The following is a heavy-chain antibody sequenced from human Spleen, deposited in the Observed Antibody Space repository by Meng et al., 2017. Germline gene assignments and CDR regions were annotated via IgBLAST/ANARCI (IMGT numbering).Heavy chain of an antibody. Sequence: SVMVSCKASGGTLSSYTISWVRQAPGQGLEWMGRIIPILGIANYAQKFQGRVTITADKSTSTAYMERSGLRSDDTAMYYCARDEDISGAGKLFGDYWGQGTLVTVSS. V-gene: IGHV1-69*04. CDR2: IIPILGIA. CDR3: ARDEDISGAGKLFGDY. D-gene: IGHD6-19*01. J-gene: IGHJ4*02. CDR1: GGTLSSYT.